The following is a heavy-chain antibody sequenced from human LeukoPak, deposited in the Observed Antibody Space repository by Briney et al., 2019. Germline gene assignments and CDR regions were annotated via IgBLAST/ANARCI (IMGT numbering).Heavy chain of an antibody. CDR1: GFTVSSNY. J-gene: IGHJ3*02. D-gene: IGHD3-22*01. Sequence: PGGSLRLSCAASGFTVSSNYMSWVRQAPGKGREWVSVIYSGGSTYYADSVKGRFTISRDNSKNTLYLHMNSLRAEDTAVYYCARDGFSSGYPYDAFDIWGQGTMVTVSS. V-gene: IGHV3-53*01. CDR2: IYSGGST. CDR3: ARDGFSSGYPYDAFDI.